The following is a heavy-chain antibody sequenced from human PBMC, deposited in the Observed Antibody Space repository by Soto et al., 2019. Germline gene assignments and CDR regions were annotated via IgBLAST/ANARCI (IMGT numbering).Heavy chain of an antibody. Sequence: GASVKVSCKASGFTFTSSAVQWVRQARGQRLEWIGWIVVGSGNTNYAQKFQERVTITRDMSTSTAYMELSSLRSEDTAVYYCAAEGSGYYYYYGMDVWGQGTTVTVSS. CDR2: IVVGSGNT. CDR1: GFTFTSSA. J-gene: IGHJ6*02. D-gene: IGHD3-3*01. V-gene: IGHV1-58*01. CDR3: AAEGSGYYYYYGMDV.